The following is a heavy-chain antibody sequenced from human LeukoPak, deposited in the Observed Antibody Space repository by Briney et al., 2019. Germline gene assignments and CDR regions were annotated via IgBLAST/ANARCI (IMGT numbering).Heavy chain of an antibody. CDR2: IHPGDSDT. Sequence: KPGESLKISCKGSGFTFSSYWIGWVRQMPGKGLEWMGIIHPGDSDTRYSPSFQGQVTISADNSITTAYLQWSSLNASDTAMYYCARSAAARRGLYFDYWGQGTLVSISS. D-gene: IGHD6-6*01. CDR3: ARSAAARRGLYFDY. V-gene: IGHV5-51*01. CDR1: GFTFSSYW. J-gene: IGHJ4*02.